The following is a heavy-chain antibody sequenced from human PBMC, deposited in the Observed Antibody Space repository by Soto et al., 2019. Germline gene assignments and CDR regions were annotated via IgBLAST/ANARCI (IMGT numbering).Heavy chain of an antibody. Sequence: GASLKVSCKSSGYTFTGYYMHWVRQAPGQGLEWMGWINPNSGGTNYAQKFQGRVTMTRDTSISTAYMELSRLRSDDTAVYYCARIRMGSGSSFDCWGQGTLVTVSS. CDR3: ARIRMGSGSSFDC. D-gene: IGHD3-10*01. CDR1: GYTFTGYY. J-gene: IGHJ4*02. V-gene: IGHV1-2*02. CDR2: INPNSGGT.